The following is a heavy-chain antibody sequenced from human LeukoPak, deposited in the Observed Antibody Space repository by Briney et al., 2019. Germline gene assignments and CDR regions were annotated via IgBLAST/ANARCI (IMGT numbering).Heavy chain of an antibody. V-gene: IGHV3-30-3*01. CDR3: ARDMRDSAQSRYFYGYEFDY. CDR1: GFTFSRFA. Sequence: PGGSLRLSCAASGFTFSRFAMHWVRQAPGKGLEWVAVISYHGSTEYYADSVKGRFTISRDNSNNKMYLQMNSLRVEDTAVYYCARDMRDSAQSRYFYGYEFDYWGQGTPVTVSS. CDR2: ISYHGSTE. J-gene: IGHJ4*02. D-gene: IGHD5-18*01.